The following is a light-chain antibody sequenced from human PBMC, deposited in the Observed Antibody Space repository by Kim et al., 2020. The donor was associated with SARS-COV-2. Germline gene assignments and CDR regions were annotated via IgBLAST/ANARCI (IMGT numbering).Light chain of an antibody. Sequence: ASVGDRVTITCRASQGISNYLAWYQQKPAKVPKLLIYAASALQSGVPSRFSGSGSGTDFTLTISSLQPEDVATYYCQKYNSASWTFGQGTKVDIK. CDR1: QGISNY. CDR2: AAS. J-gene: IGKJ1*01. V-gene: IGKV1-27*01. CDR3: QKYNSASWT.